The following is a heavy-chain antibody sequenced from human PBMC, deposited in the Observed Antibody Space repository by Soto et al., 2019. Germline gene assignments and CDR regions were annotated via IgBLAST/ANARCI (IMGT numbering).Heavy chain of an antibody. CDR1: GYTFTTYC. Sequence: QVQLVQSGAEVKKPGASVTVSCKTSGYTFTTYCLRWVRQAPGQGLEWMGWISGYNGNTNYAQKFQGRVTMTTDTSKSTAHMELSRLRSADTAVYYGAKGYTYDYRDYWGLGTLITVSS. D-gene: IGHD5-18*01. CDR2: ISGYNGNT. V-gene: IGHV1-18*01. J-gene: IGHJ4*02. CDR3: AKGYTYDYRDY.